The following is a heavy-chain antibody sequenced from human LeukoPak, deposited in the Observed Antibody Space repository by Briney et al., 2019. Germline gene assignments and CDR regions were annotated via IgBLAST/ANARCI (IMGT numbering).Heavy chain of an antibody. D-gene: IGHD6-19*01. CDR3: VKRTVAGQFDY. CDR2: IDGSGANT. J-gene: IGHJ4*02. V-gene: IGHV3-23*01. Sequence: PGPSLRLSCAASGFTFSSYATSWVRQPPGKGLDWVSAIDGSGANTFYADSVKGRFTISRDNSKNTLYLQMNSLRAEDTALYFCVKRTVAGQFDYWGQGTLVTVS. CDR1: GFTFSSYA.